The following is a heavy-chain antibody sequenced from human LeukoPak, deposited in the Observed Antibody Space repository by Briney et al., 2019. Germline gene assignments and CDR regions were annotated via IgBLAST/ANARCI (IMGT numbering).Heavy chain of an antibody. J-gene: IGHJ5*02. CDR1: GGSISSYY. D-gene: IGHD6-19*01. Sequence: SETLSLTCTVSGGSISSYYWSWIRQPPGKGLEWIGYIYYSGSTNYNPSLKSRVTISIDTSRNQFSMNLNSVTAADTAVYYCARGAGPPWFDPWGQGTLVTVSS. CDR3: ARGAGPPWFDP. V-gene: IGHV4-59*08. CDR2: IYYSGST.